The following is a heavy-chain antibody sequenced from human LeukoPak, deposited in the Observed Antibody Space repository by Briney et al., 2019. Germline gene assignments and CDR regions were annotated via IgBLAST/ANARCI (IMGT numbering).Heavy chain of an antibody. CDR3: ARGVDYYENSGTIDY. Sequence: GGSLRLSCTASGFTFSDYGMHWVRQPLGKGLEWVAIIWYDGSNKKYEDSVKGRFTISRDNSKNTLYLQMNSLRAEDTAAYYCARGVDYYENSGTIDYWGQGTLVTVSS. CDR1: GFTFSDYG. J-gene: IGHJ4*02. V-gene: IGHV3-33*01. CDR2: IWYDGSNK. D-gene: IGHD3-22*01.